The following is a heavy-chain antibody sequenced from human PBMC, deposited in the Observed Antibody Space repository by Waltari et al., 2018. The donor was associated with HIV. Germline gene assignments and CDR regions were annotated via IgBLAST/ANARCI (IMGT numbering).Heavy chain of an antibody. CDR3: ARQAWHLGGHGVRGVNEGSDY. CDR2: IYYSGSP. D-gene: IGHD3-10*01. Sequence: QLQLQESGPGLVKPSETLSLTCTVSGGSISSSSYYWGWIRQPPGKGLEWIGSIYYSGSPYYNPSLKSRVTISVDTSKNQFSLKLSSVTAADTAVYYCARQAWHLGGHGVRGVNEGSDYWGQGTLVTVSS. J-gene: IGHJ4*02. V-gene: IGHV4-39*01. CDR1: GGSISSSSYY.